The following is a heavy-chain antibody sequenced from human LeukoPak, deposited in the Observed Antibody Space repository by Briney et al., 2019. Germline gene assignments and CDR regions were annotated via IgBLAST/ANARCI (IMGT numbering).Heavy chain of an antibody. V-gene: IGHV3-64*02. CDR1: GFAFSNSA. CDR2: ISTNGDRT. J-gene: IGHJ4*02. D-gene: IGHD6-19*01. Sequence: GGSLRLSCAASGFAFSNSAMYWVRQAPGKGLEFVSVISTNGDRTYYADSVKGRFTISRDNSKNTLYLQMGSLRADDMAVYYCARGLAISSSGWYDTFDYWGQGALVTVSS. CDR3: ARGLAISSSGWYDTFDY.